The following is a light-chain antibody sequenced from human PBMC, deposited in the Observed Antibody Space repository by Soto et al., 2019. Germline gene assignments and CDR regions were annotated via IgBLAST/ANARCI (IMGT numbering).Light chain of an antibody. CDR3: LLSYNGPSV. V-gene: IGLV7-46*01. J-gene: IGLJ1*01. CDR1: TGAVTNGHY. CDR2: DTT. Sequence: QAVGTQEPSLTVSPGGTVTLTCGSSTGAVTNGHYPYWFQQKPGQAPRTLIYDTTNRHSWTPARLSGSLLGGKAALTLSGAQPEDEAEYYCLLSYNGPSVFGTGTKVTXL.